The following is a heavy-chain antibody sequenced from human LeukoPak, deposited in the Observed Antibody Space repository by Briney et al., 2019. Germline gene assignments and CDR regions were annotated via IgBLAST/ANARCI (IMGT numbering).Heavy chain of an antibody. CDR3: ARRLTQYDCFDP. CDR2: TYYTSTWYN. D-gene: IGHD2-2*01. Sequence: SQTLSLTCAISGDSVSSNSVTWNWIRQSPSRGLEWLCRTYYTSTWYNDYAVSVRGRITVNPDTSKNQFSLHLSSVTPEDTAVYYCARRLTQYDCFDPWGQGILVTVSS. V-gene: IGHV6-1*01. CDR1: GDSVSSNSVT. J-gene: IGHJ5*02.